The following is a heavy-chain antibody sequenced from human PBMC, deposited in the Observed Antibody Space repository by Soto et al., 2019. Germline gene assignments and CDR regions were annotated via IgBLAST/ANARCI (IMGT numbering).Heavy chain of an antibody. CDR2: ISSSSSYI. Sequence: GGSLRLSCAASGFTFSTYSMNWVRQAPGKGLEWVSSISSSSSYIYYADSVKGRFTISRDNAKNSLYLQMNSLRAEDTAVYYCARYDSSGYYRPYYYYGMDVWGQGTTVTVSS. J-gene: IGHJ6*02. D-gene: IGHD3-22*01. V-gene: IGHV3-21*01. CDR1: GFTFSTYS. CDR3: ARYDSSGYYRPYYYYGMDV.